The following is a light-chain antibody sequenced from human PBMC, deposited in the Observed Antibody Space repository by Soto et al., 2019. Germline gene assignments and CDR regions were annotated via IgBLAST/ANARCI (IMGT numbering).Light chain of an antibody. Sequence: QSALTQPASVSGSPGQSITISCTGTSSDVGAYNYVSWYQQHPGKAPKLMIYDVSNRPSGVSNRFPGSKSGNAASLTISGLQAEDEADYYCSSYTSSTPVVFGGGTKVTVL. CDR2: DVS. CDR3: SSYTSSTPVV. CDR1: SSDVGAYNY. V-gene: IGLV2-14*01. J-gene: IGLJ2*01.